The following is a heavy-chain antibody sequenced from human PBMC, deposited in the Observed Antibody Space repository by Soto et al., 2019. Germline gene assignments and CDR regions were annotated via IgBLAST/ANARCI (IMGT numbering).Heavy chain of an antibody. J-gene: IGHJ4*02. V-gene: IGHV3-23*01. Sequence: EVLLLESGGGLVQPGGSLRLSCAASGFTFSSYAMSWVRQAPGKGLEWVSGINGGGDSTYFADSVRGRFTISRDNSTNTLFLQMSSLRAEDTAVYYCARGWTFDLWGPGPLVTVSS. CDR1: GFTFSSYA. CDR3: ARGWTFDL. CDR2: INGGGDST. D-gene: IGHD1-1*01.